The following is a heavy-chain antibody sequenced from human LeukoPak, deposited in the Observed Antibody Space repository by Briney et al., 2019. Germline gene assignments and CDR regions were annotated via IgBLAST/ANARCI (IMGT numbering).Heavy chain of an antibody. CDR2: VYYTGNT. V-gene: IGHV4-39*01. CDR3: ARLRAMAGHRGGFDF. Sequence: SETLSLTCAVSGDSISYHNYYWDWIRQPPGKGLEWIGTVYYTGNTYYNPSLKSRVAISVDTSKNQFALQLTSMTAADTAVYYCARLRAMAGHRGGFDFWGRGTMVTVSS. D-gene: IGHD6-19*01. J-gene: IGHJ3*01. CDR1: GDSISYHNYY.